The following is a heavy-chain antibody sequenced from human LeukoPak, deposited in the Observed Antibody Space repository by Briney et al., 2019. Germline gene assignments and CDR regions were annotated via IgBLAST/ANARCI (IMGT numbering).Heavy chain of an antibody. CDR1: GGSITTFY. CDR2: IFYTGTT. Sequence: SETLSLTCNVSGGSITTFYWSWIRQPPGKGLEWIGYIFYTGTTHYNPSLKSRVTISVDSSKNQFSLSLSSVTAADTAVYYCARQLRSDAFDFWGQGTLVTVSS. CDR3: ARQLRSDAFDF. J-gene: IGHJ3*01. V-gene: IGHV4-59*08. D-gene: IGHD2-21*02.